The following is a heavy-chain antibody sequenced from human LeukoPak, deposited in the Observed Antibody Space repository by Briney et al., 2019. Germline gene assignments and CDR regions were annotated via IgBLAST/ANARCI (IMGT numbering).Heavy chain of an antibody. CDR2: IYPGDSDT. D-gene: IGHD1-26*01. J-gene: IGHJ6*03. CDR1: GYTFTSYW. Sequence: GESLKISCKGSGYTFTSYWIGWVCQMPGKGLEWMGIIYPGDSDTRYSPSFQGQVTISADKSISTAYLQWSSLKASDTAMYYCARRARYSGSYYHYYYYMDVWGKGTTVTISS. V-gene: IGHV5-51*01. CDR3: ARRARYSGSYYHYYYYMDV.